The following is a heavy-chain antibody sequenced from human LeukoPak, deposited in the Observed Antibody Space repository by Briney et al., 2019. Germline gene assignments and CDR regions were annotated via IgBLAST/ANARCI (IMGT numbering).Heavy chain of an antibody. CDR3: ARLASGKGVNY. V-gene: IGHV3-72*01. CDR2: TRNKANSYTT. CDR1: GFTFGDPY. Sequence: GGSLRLSCAASGFTFGDPYMDWVRQAPGKGLEWVGRTRNKANSYTTEYATSVKGRFTMSRDDSKNSLYLQMNSLKTEDTAVYYCARLASGKGVNYCGQGTLVTVSS. J-gene: IGHJ4*02. D-gene: IGHD1-26*01.